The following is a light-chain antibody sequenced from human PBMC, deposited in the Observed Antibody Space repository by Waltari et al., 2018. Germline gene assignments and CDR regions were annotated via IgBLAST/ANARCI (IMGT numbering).Light chain of an antibody. CDR1: STDVGDYNY. CDR3: CSYAGRSTRV. Sequence: QSALTQPASVSGSPGQSITISCTGASTDVGDYNYVSWYQQIPGKAPKVIIYDVTKRPSGVSNRFSGSKSGNSASLSISGLQAEDEAHYYCCSYAGRSTRVFGGGTKVTVL. J-gene: IGLJ3*02. V-gene: IGLV2-14*03. CDR2: DVT.